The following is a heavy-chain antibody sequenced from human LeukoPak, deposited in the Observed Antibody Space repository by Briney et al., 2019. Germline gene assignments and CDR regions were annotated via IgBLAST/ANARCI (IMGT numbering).Heavy chain of an antibody. CDR3: ARWGGTRQYYFDY. V-gene: IGHV3-33*01. J-gene: IGHJ4*02. D-gene: IGHD1-1*01. CDR2: TRLDGSIK. CDR1: GLIFSEYC. Sequence: GGSLRLSCSVSGLIFSEYCFHWVRQAPGKGLEWVAVTRLDGSIKQYADSVKGRFTISRDDSKNTLYLQMNSLKSEDTAVYYCARWGGTRQYYFDYWGRGTLVTVSS.